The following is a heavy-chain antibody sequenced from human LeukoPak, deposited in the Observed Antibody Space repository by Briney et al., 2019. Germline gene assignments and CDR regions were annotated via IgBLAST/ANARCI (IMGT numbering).Heavy chain of an antibody. D-gene: IGHD4-23*01. Sequence: PPETLSLTCAVPGGSISSSNWWSWVRQPPGKGLEWIGEIYHSGSTNYNPSLKSRVTISVDKSKNQFSLKLSSVTAADTAVYYCARNYGGNSVGPESWFDPWGQGTLVTVSS. CDR1: GGSISSSNW. J-gene: IGHJ5*02. CDR2: IYHSGST. V-gene: IGHV4-4*03. CDR3: ARNYGGNSVGPESWFDP.